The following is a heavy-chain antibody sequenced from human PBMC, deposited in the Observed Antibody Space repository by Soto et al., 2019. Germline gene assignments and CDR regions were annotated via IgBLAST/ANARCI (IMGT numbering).Heavy chain of an antibody. CDR1: GGPISSGGYY. CDR3: ARSVFP. Sequence: QVQLQESGPGLVKPSQTLSLTCTVSGGPISSGGYYWTWLRQHPGKGLERIGYIYYTGSTYYNPPLKCRVTISVDTSKNQFSLKQTSVTAADTAVYYCARSVFPWGQGTLVTVSS. V-gene: IGHV4-31*03. J-gene: IGHJ5*02. CDR2: IYYTGST.